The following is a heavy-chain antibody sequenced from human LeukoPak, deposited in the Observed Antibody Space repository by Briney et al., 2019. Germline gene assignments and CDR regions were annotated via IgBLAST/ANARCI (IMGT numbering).Heavy chain of an antibody. CDR2: INPNSGGT. J-gene: IGHJ5*02. Sequence: ASVKVSCKASGNTFTGYYIHWVRQAPGQGLEWMGRINPNSGGTNYAQKFQGRVTMTRDTSISTAYMELSRLRSDDTAVYYCARGYCSGGSCYSVENWFDPWGQGTLVTVSS. CDR1: GNTFTGYY. D-gene: IGHD2-15*01. V-gene: IGHV1-2*06. CDR3: ARGYCSGGSCYSVENWFDP.